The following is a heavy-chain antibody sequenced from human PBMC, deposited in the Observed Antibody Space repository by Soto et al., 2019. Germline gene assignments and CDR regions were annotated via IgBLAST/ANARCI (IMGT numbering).Heavy chain of an antibody. V-gene: IGHV4-4*07. CDR1: GGSISSYY. CDR3: AREAGNDILTGYFPLYYFDY. D-gene: IGHD3-9*01. Sequence: TSETLSLTCTVSGGSISSYYWSWIRQPAGKGLEWIGRIYTSGNTNYNPSLKSRVTMSVDTSKNQFSLKLSSVTAADTAVYNCAREAGNDILTGYFPLYYFDYWGQGTLVTVSS. J-gene: IGHJ4*02. CDR2: IYTSGNT.